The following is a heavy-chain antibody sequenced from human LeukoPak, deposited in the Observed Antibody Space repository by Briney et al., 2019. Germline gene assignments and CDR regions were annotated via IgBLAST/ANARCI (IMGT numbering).Heavy chain of an antibody. J-gene: IGHJ3*02. CDR2: MYYSGGS. V-gene: IGHV4-39*07. CDR1: GGSISSSSHY. Sequence: PSETLSLTCTVSGGSISSSSHYWGWIRQPPGKGLEWIGSMYYSGGSYHNPSLKSRVTISVDTSKNQFSLKLSSVTAADTAVYYCARDRGSRDAFDIWGQGTMVTVSS. CDR3: ARDRGSRDAFDI. D-gene: IGHD1-26*01.